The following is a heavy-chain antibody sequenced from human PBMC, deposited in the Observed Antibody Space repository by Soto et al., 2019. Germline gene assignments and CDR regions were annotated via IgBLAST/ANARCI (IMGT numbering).Heavy chain of an antibody. CDR3: AREGTTAVNFDY. J-gene: IGHJ4*02. D-gene: IGHD2-2*01. CDR1: GFTFGSFW. V-gene: IGHV3-74*03. CDR2: INTDGSST. Sequence: EVQLVESGGGLVQPGGSLRLSCAASGFTFGSFWMHWVRQAPGKGLVWVSRINTDGSSTTYADSVKGRFTISRDNANNTLYLQMNSLRVEDTAAYYCAREGTTAVNFDYWGQGTLVTVSS.